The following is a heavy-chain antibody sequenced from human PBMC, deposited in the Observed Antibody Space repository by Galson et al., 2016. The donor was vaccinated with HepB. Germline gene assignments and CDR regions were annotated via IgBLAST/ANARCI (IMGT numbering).Heavy chain of an antibody. Sequence: SLRLSCAASGFTFSSYWIHWVRQVPGKGLVWVARITTDVTDTGYAASVEGRFTVSRDNANRVVYLEMTSLRGDDTAVYYCAGDKGADTPFDHWSQGTLVTVSS. CDR3: AGDKGADTPFDH. V-gene: IGHV3-74*01. CDR1: GFTFSSYW. D-gene: IGHD6-19*01. CDR2: ITTDVTDT. J-gene: IGHJ4*02.